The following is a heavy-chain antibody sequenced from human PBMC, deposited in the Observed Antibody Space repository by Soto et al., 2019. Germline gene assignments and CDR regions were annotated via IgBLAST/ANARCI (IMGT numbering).Heavy chain of an antibody. CDR2: IYYSGST. V-gene: IGHV4-39*01. Sequence: QQQLQESGPGLVKPSETLSLTCTVSGGSISSSSYYWGWIRQPPGKGLEWIGSIYYSGSTYYNPTLKSRVTIALDTSQNQFSLTLSSVTAADTAVYYCARTSFPDYIHYFDYWGQGTLVTVSS. J-gene: IGHJ4*02. CDR3: ARTSFPDYIHYFDY. CDR1: GGSISSSSYY. D-gene: IGHD4-4*01.